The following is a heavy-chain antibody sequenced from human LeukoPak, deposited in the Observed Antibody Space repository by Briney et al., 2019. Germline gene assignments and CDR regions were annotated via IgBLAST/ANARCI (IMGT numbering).Heavy chain of an antibody. CDR2: IIAIFGTA. J-gene: IGHJ4*02. Sequence: ASVKVSCKASGGTFSSYAISWVRQAPGQGLEWMGGIIAIFGTANYAQKFQGRVTITADESTSTAYMELSSLRSEDTAVYYCARDAGLAYCGGDCYDREFYFDYWGQGTLVTVSS. CDR1: GGTFSSYA. D-gene: IGHD2-21*02. V-gene: IGHV1-69*13. CDR3: ARDAGLAYCGGDCYDREFYFDY.